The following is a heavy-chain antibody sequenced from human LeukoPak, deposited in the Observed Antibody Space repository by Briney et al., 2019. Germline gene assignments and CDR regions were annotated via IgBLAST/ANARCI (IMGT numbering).Heavy chain of an antibody. V-gene: IGHV3-7*01. CDR3: ARDETEIVGANDAFDI. D-gene: IGHD1-26*01. CDR1: GITFSSYW. J-gene: IGHJ3*02. Sequence: PGGSLRLSCAASGITFSSYWMSWVRQAPGKGLEWVANIKQDGSEKYYVDSVKGRFTISRDNAKNSLYLQMNSLRAEDTAVYYCARDETEIVGANDAFDIWGQGTMVTVSS. CDR2: IKQDGSEK.